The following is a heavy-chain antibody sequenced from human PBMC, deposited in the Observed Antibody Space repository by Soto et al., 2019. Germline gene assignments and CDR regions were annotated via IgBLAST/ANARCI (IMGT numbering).Heavy chain of an antibody. Sequence: QVQLQQWGAGLLKPSETLSLTCAVYGGSFSGYYWSWIRQPPGKGLEWIGEINHSGSTNYNPSLKSRVTISVDTSKNQFSLKLSSVNAADTAGYYCARGCIVVVTAIRGWFDPWGQGTLVTVSS. CDR2: INHSGST. CDR3: ARGCIVVVTAIRGWFDP. V-gene: IGHV4-34*01. CDR1: GGSFSGYY. D-gene: IGHD2-21*02. J-gene: IGHJ5*02.